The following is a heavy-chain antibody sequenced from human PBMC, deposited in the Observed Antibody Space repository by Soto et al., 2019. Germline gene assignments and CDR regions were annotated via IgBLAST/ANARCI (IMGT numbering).Heavy chain of an antibody. J-gene: IGHJ4*02. CDR2: IYPGDYET. Sequence: PGESLKISCQCSGYTFSNFWIAWVRQLPGKGLEWMGIIYPGDYETRYSPSFHGKVTISADRSIGTAYLQWSSLEASDSAFYFCARSPRSSPSFDYWGQGALVTVSS. CDR3: ARSPRSSPSFDY. V-gene: IGHV5-51*01. D-gene: IGHD6-13*01. CDR1: GYTFSNFW.